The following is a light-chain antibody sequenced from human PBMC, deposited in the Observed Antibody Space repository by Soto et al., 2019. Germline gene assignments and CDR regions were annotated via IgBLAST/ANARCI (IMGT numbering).Light chain of an antibody. Sequence: DIQMPQSPSPLSASLGDRFTITCRASQSISSWLAWYQQKPGKAPKLLIYDASSLESGVPSRFSGSGSGTEFTLTISSLQPDDFAVYYCQQYNNWPPWAFGQGTKV. CDR2: DAS. V-gene: IGKV1-5*01. CDR3: QQYNNWPPWA. J-gene: IGKJ1*01. CDR1: QSISSW.